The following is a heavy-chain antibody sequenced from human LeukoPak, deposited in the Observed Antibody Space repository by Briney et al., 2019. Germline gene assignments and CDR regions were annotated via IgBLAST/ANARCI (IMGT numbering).Heavy chain of an antibody. CDR2: IYYSGST. CDR1: GGSISSGDYY. J-gene: IGHJ6*02. V-gene: IGHV4-30-4*01. CDR3: ARDRYDSYPMDV. D-gene: IGHD3-3*01. Sequence: SETLSLTCTVSGGSISSGDYYWSWIRQPPGKGLEWIGYIYYSGSTYYNPSLKSRVSISVDTSKNQFSLKLSSVTAADTTVYYCARDRYDSYPMDVWGQGTTVTVSS.